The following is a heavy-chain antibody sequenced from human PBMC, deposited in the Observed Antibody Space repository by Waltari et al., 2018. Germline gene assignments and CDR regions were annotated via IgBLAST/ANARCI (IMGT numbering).Heavy chain of an antibody. J-gene: IGHJ4*02. CDR3: AREIVVVVPSAMMDY. Sequence: QVQLVESGGGVVQPGRSLRLSCAASGFPLRRSGMHWVRRAPDRGLEWVAFVSHDGSTKYYGDSVKGRFTISRDNSENTLSLQMNSLRPEDTAVYFCAREIVVVVPSAMMDYWGQGTLVTVSS. CDR1: GFPLRRSG. CDR2: VSHDGSTK. V-gene: IGHV3-30*03. D-gene: IGHD2-2*01.